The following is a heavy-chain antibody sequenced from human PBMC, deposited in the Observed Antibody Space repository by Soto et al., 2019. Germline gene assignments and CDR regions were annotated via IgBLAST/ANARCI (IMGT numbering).Heavy chain of an antibody. J-gene: IGHJ5*02. Sequence: PGGSLRLSCAASGFTFSSYAMSWVRQAPGKGLEWVSAISGSGGSTYYADSVKGRFTISRDNSKNTLYLQMNSLRAEDTAVYYCAKDFKDVLLWFGELEGNNWFDPWGQGTLVTVSS. V-gene: IGHV3-23*01. CDR3: AKDFKDVLLWFGELEGNNWFDP. CDR2: ISGSGGST. D-gene: IGHD3-10*01. CDR1: GFTFSSYA.